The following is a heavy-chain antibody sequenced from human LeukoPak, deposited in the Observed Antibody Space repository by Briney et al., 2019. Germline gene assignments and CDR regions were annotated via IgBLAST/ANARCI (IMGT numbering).Heavy chain of an antibody. D-gene: IGHD3-22*01. V-gene: IGHV1-69*05. CDR3: ALYYDSSGYMGHYFDY. J-gene: IGHJ4*02. Sequence: GASVKVSCKASGGTFSSYAISWVRQAPGQGLEWMGGIIPIFGTANYVQKFQGRVTITTDESTSTAYMELSSLRSEDTAVYYCALYYDSSGYMGHYFDYWGQGTLVTVSS. CDR2: IIPIFGTA. CDR1: GGTFSSYA.